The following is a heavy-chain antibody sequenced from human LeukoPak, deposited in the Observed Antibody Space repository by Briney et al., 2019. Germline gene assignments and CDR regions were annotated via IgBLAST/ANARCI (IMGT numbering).Heavy chain of an antibody. CDR3: ARDSGYGSGSYYYYFDY. D-gene: IGHD3-10*01. CDR2: INPSGGST. V-gene: IGHV1-46*03. Sequence: ASVKVSCKASGYTFTSYYMHWVRQAPGQGLEWMGIINPSGGSTSYAQKFQGRVTMTRDTSTSTVYMELSSLRSEDTAVYYCARDSGYGSGSYYYYFDYWGQGTLVTVSS. CDR1: GYTFTSYY. J-gene: IGHJ4*02.